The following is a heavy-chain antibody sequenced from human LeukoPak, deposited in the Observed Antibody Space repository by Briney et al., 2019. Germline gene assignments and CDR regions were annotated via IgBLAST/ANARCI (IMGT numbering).Heavy chain of an antibody. CDR1: GHTFTSYG. D-gene: IGHD3-9*01. Sequence: GASVKVSCKASGHTFTSYGISWVRQAPGQGLEWMGWISAYNGDTNYAQKFQGRVTITTDESTSTAYMELSSLRSEDTAVYYCARVYDILTGSYFDYWGQGTLVTVSS. CDR2: ISAYNGDT. J-gene: IGHJ4*02. CDR3: ARVYDILTGSYFDY. V-gene: IGHV1-18*01.